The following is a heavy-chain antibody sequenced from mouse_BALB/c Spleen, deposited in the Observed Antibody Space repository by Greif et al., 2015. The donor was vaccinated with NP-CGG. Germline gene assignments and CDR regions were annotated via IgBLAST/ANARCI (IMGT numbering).Heavy chain of an antibody. Sequence: VQLKDSGAVLVKPGASAKLSCRASGFNIKDTYMHWVKQRPEQGLEWIGRIDPANVNLKYDPKFQGKATITTDASSNTAYLQLSSLTSEDTAVYYCANADYISLGFAYWGQGTLVTVSA. D-gene: IGHD1-3*01. CDR3: ANADYISLGFAY. CDR2: IDPANVNL. V-gene: IGHV14-3*02. J-gene: IGHJ3*01. CDR1: GFNIKDTY.